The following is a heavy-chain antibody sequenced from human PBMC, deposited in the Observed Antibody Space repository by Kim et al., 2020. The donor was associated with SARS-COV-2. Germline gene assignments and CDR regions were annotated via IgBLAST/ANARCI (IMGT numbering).Heavy chain of an antibody. V-gene: IGHV3-9*01. CDR2: ISWNSGSI. J-gene: IGHJ4*02. Sequence: GGSLRLSCAASGFTFDDYAMHWVRQAPGKGLEWVSGISWNSGSIGYADSVKGRFTISRDNAKNSLYLQMNSLRAEDTALDYCAKDKGDTAMPGRAFDYWGQGTLVTVSS. D-gene: IGHD5-18*01. CDR1: GFTFDDYA. CDR3: AKDKGDTAMPGRAFDY.